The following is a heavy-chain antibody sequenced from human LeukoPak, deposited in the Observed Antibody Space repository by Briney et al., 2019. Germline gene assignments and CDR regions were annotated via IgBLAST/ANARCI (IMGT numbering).Heavy chain of an antibody. CDR2: ISSSGNYA. J-gene: IGHJ4*02. V-gene: IGHV3-11*05. CDR3: ARVGRTSIGFDY. CDR1: GFTFSDYY. D-gene: IGHD1-7*01. Sequence: GGSLRLSCAASGFTFSDYYMSWICQAPGKGLEWVSYISSSGNYANYADSVKGRFTISRDNGKKSLNLQMESLRAEDMAVYYCARVGRTSIGFDYWGQGTVVTVSS.